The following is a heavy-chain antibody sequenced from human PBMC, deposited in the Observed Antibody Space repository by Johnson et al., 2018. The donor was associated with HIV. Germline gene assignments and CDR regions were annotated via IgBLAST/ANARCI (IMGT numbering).Heavy chain of an antibody. CDR3: VRRFFDSSAFDI. Sequence: VQLVESGGGVVHPGRSLRVSCAASGFTFSDHAIHWVRQAPGKGLEWVSYISSRGTTIFYADSVNGRFTISRDNANNSLYLQMNSLRAEDTAVYYCVRRFFDSSAFDIWGQGTLVTVSS. V-gene: IGHV3-48*04. J-gene: IGHJ3*02. CDR1: GFTFSDHA. D-gene: IGHD3-22*01. CDR2: ISSRGTTI.